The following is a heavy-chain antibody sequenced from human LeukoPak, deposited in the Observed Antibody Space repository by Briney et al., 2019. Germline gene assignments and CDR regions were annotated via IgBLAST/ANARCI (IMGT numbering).Heavy chain of an antibody. Sequence: GGTLRLSCEASGLTLNSYGMHWVRQVPGKGLLWVSRIKSDGSSPTYADSVKDRFSISRDIAKNTLFLQMNSLRAEDTAVYYCARDKGWFGELSDADALDIWGQGTVVTVSS. D-gene: IGHD3-10*01. V-gene: IGHV3-74*01. CDR1: GLTLNSYG. CDR3: ARDKGWFGELSDADALDI. J-gene: IGHJ3*02. CDR2: IKSDGSSP.